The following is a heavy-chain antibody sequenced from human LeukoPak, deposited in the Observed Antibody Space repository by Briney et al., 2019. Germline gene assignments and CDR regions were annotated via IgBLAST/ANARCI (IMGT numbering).Heavy chain of an antibody. CDR3: ARCGGIAVAGGFDY. D-gene: IGHD6-19*01. CDR2: IYYSGST. J-gene: IGHJ4*02. CDR1: GGSISSYY. V-gene: IGHV4-59*01. Sequence: PSETLSLTCTVSGGSISSYYWSWIRQPPGKGREWIMYIYYSGSTNYNPSLKIRVTISVDTSKNQFSLKLSSVTAADTAVYYCARCGGIAVAGGFDYWGQGTLVTVSS.